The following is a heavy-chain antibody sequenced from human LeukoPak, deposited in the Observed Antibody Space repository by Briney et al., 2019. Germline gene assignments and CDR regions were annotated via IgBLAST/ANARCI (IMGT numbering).Heavy chain of an antibody. V-gene: IGHV4-39*07. CDR1: GGSISSSSYY. D-gene: IGHD2-15*01. CDR2: INHSGST. CDR3: ARLVVVVAAAHNWFDP. Sequence: SETLSLTCTVSGGSISSSSYYWGWIRQPPGKGLEWIVEINHSGSTNYNPSLKSRVTISVDTSKNQFSLKLSSVTAADTAVYYCARLVVVVAAAHNWFDPWGQGTLVTVSS. J-gene: IGHJ5*02.